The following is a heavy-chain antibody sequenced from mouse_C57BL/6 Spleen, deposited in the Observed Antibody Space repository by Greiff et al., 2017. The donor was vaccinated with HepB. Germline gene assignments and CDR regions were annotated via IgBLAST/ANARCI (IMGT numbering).Heavy chain of an antibody. V-gene: IGHV1-82*01. CDR3: ARWGYDYDRNYFDY. J-gene: IGHJ2*01. CDR2: IYPGDGDT. D-gene: IGHD2-4*01. CDR1: GYAFSSSW. Sequence: VQLQQSGPELVKPGASVKISCKASGYAFSSSWMNWVKQRPGKGLEWIGRIYPGDGDTNYNGKFKGKATLTADKSSSTAYMQLSSLTSEDSAVYFCARWGYDYDRNYFDYWGQGTTLTVSS.